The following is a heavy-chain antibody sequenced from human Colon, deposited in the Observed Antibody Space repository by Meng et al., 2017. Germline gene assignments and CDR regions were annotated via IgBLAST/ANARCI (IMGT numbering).Heavy chain of an antibody. Sequence: EVVLVGSGGGLAQPGGSLRLSGVASGFTFTNYALSWVRQAPGKGLEWVSAIRGNGATTFYADSVKGRFIISRDNSKNTLYLQMNSLRAEDSAVYFCAKDVGRTTDFDYWGQGTLVTVSS. CDR3: AKDVGRTTDFDY. D-gene: IGHD1-14*01. V-gene: IGHV3-23*04. CDR1: GFTFTNYA. CDR2: IRGNGATT. J-gene: IGHJ4*02.